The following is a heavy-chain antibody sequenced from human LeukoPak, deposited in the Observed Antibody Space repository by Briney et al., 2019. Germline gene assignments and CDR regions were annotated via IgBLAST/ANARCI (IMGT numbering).Heavy chain of an antibody. V-gene: IGHV4-34*01. Sequence: SETLSLTCAVYGGSFSGYYWSWIRQPPGKGLEWIGEINHSGSTNYNPSLKSRVTISVDTSKNQFSLKLSSVTAADTAVYYCARDRGSSGTRFDYWGQGTLVTVSS. CDR2: INHSGST. J-gene: IGHJ4*02. CDR3: ARDRGSSGTRFDY. D-gene: IGHD6-19*01. CDR1: GGSFSGYY.